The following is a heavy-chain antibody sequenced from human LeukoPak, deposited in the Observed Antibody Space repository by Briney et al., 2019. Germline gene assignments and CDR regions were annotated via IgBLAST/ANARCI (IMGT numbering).Heavy chain of an antibody. Sequence: GGSLRLSCAASGFTFSSYSMNWVRQAPGKGLEWVSSISSSSNYIYYADSVKGRFTISRDNAKNSLYLQMNSLRAEDTAVYYCARDFFYGSGSYSIFDYWGQGTLVTVSS. CDR2: ISSSSNYI. J-gene: IGHJ4*02. V-gene: IGHV3-21*01. CDR1: GFTFSSYS. CDR3: ARDFFYGSGSYSIFDY. D-gene: IGHD3-10*01.